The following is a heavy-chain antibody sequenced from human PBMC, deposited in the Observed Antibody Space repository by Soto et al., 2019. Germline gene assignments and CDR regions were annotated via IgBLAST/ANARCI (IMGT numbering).Heavy chain of an antibody. Sequence: QVQLVESGGGVVQPGRSLRLSCAASGFTFRSYGMHWVRQAPGKGLEWVAVIWYDGSNKYYADSVKGRFTISRDNSKNTLYLQMNSLRAEDTAVYYCARDTAAAGTIVDYWGQGTLFTVSS. D-gene: IGHD6-13*01. CDR3: ARDTAAAGTIVDY. V-gene: IGHV3-33*01. CDR1: GFTFRSYG. CDR2: IWYDGSNK. J-gene: IGHJ4*02.